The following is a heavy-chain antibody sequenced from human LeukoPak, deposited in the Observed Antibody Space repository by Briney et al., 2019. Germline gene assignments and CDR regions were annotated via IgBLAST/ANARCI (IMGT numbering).Heavy chain of an antibody. CDR3: AREDFDWFDAFDI. D-gene: IGHD3-9*01. Sequence: PGGSLRLSCAASGFTFSSYGMHWVRQAPGKGLEWVAFIRYDGSNKYYADSVKGRFIISRDNSKNTLYLQMNSLRAEDTAVYYCAREDFDWFDAFDIWGQGTMVTVSS. J-gene: IGHJ3*02. CDR2: IRYDGSNK. V-gene: IGHV3-30*02. CDR1: GFTFSSYG.